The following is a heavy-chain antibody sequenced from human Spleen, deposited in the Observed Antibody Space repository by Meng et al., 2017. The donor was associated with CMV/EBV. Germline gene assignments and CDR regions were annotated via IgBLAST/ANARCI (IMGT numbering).Heavy chain of an antibody. J-gene: IGHJ6*02. V-gene: IGHV3-23*03. D-gene: IGHD6-6*01. CDR1: GFTFSGSA. CDR2: IYNGDSST. Sequence: GGSLRLSCAASGFTFSGSAMHWVRQAPGKGLEWVSNIYNGDSSTYYADSVKGRFTISRDNSKNTLYLQMNSLRAEDTAVYYCAKARSSGGHYYYYDMDVWGQGTTVTVSS. CDR3: AKARSSGGHYYYYDMDV.